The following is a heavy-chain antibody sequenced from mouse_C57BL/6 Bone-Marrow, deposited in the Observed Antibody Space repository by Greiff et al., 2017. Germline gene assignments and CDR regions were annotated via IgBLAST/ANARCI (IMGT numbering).Heavy chain of an antibody. J-gene: IGHJ4*01. CDR2: IYPGDGDT. CDR3: GRNLACYYAMDY. CDR1: GYAFSSSW. V-gene: IGHV1-82*01. Sequence: QVQLKESGPELVKPGASVKISCKASGYAFSSSWMNWVKQRPGKGLEWIGRIYPGDGDTNYNGKFKGKATLTADKSSSTAYMQLSSLTSEDSAVCFCGRNLACYYAMDYWGQGTSVTVSS.